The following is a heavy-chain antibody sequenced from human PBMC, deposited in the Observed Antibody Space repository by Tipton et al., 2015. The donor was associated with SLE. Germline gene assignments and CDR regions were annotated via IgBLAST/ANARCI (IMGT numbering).Heavy chain of an antibody. CDR1: GFTFSSYW. V-gene: IGHV3-15*07. Sequence: GSLRLSCAASGFTFSSYWMHWVRQVPGKGLEWVGHIKTRTDGGTTEYAAPVKGRFTISRHDPKNTLYLQMNSLKTEDTAVYYCTTDSQLMNFWYFDLWGRGTLVTVSS. CDR2: IKTRTDGGTT. J-gene: IGHJ2*01. CDR3: TTDSQLMNFWYFDL.